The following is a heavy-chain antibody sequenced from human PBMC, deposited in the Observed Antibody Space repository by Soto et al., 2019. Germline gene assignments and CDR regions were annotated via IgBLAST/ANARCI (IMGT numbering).Heavy chain of an antibody. V-gene: IGHV3-33*01. CDR1: GFTFSGYG. J-gene: IGHJ4*02. D-gene: IGHD1-26*01. CDR2: IWHAGTDK. Sequence: QVQLVESGGGVVQPGRSLRLSCAASGFTFSGYGMHWVRQAPGQGLEWVANIWHAGTDKYSADSVKGRFTISRDNSKSTLYLQLNSLRVDDTGVYYWARDGGHEATLDYWGQGTLVTVSS. CDR3: ARDGGHEATLDY.